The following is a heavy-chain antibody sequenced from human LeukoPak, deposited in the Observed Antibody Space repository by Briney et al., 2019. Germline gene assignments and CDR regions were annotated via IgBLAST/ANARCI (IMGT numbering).Heavy chain of an antibody. Sequence: GGSLRLSCAASGFTFSRNAMSWVRQAPGKGPEWVSSISGSGGSTYYADSVKGRFTISRDDSKNTLYLQMNSLRAEDTAVYYCAKRSGSYGYYYMDVWGKGTTVTVTS. J-gene: IGHJ6*03. D-gene: IGHD1-26*01. CDR1: GFTFSRNA. CDR2: ISGSGGST. V-gene: IGHV3-23*01. CDR3: AKRSGSYGYYYMDV.